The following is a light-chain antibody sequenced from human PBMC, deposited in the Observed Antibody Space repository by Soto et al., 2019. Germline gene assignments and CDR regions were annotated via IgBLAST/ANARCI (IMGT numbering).Light chain of an antibody. CDR1: SRDVAVYSY. V-gene: IGLV2-11*01. CDR3: SSYAGCYTCI. Sequence: QSALTQPRSVSGSPGQSVTVSCTGTSRDVAVYSYVPWFQQHPVKAPQLLIYDVTKRPSGVPDRFSGSKSGNTAALTISGLPAEDEAEYFCSSYAGCYTCIFRSGTKVTV. CDR2: DVT. J-gene: IGLJ1*01.